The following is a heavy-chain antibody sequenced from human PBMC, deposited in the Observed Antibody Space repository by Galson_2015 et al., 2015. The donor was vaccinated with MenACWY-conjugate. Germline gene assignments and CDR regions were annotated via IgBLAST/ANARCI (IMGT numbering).Heavy chain of an antibody. J-gene: IGHJ4*02. D-gene: IGHD2/OR15-2a*01. CDR2: IKSKTHSGTP. Sequence: SLRLSCAASGFTFNSAWMTWVRQAPGKGLEWVGRIKSKTHSGTPDYAAPVNGRFTISRDDSRNTVYLEMNGLKAEDTGLYYCTTDYFGQYFFDSWGQGTPFTVSS. CDR3: TTDYFGQYFFDS. CDR1: GFTFNSAW. V-gene: IGHV3-15*01.